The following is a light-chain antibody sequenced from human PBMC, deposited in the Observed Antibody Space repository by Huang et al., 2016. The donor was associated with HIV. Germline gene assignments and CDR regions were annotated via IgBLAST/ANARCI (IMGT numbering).Light chain of an antibody. CDR2: WAT. CDR3: QQYYGSPPT. Sequence: DIVMTQSPDSLAVSLGERATINCKSSQRILYNSDKKNYLAWDQQKPGQPPKLLIYWATTRESGVPDRFSGSGSVTDFTLTISSLQAGDVAVYYCQQYYGSPPTFGQGTKVEIK. CDR1: QRILYNSDKKNY. V-gene: IGKV4-1*01. J-gene: IGKJ1*01.